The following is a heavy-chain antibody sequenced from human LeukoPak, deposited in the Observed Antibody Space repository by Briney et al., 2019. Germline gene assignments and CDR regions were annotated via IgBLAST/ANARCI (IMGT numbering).Heavy chain of an antibody. CDR2: IYYSGST. D-gene: IGHD3-22*01. J-gene: IGHJ4*02. Sequence: SETLSLTCIVSGGSISSSSSHWGWIRQPPGKGLEWIGSIYYSGSTYYNPSLKGRVTISVDTSKNLFSLKLSSVTAADTAVYYCARGGYYDSSGYYYWGQGTLVTVSS. CDR1: GGSISSSSSH. CDR3: ARGGYYDSSGYYY. V-gene: IGHV4-39*01.